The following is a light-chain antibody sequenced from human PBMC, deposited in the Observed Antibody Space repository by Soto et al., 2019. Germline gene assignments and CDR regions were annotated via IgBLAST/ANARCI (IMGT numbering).Light chain of an antibody. V-gene: IGKV3-20*01. CDR2: GES. CDR1: QSVSSSY. Sequence: DIVLTHSPGTLPLSPGERATLSCRASQSVSSSYLARYQQKPGQAPRLLIYGESIRATGIPDRFSGSGSVTGFTLTISRLEAEDFAVYYCQQYGSSPMYTFGQGTKLEI. J-gene: IGKJ2*01. CDR3: QQYGSSPMYT.